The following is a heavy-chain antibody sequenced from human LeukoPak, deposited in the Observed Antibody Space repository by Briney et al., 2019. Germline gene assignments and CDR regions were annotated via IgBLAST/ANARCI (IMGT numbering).Heavy chain of an antibody. CDR2: ISYSGST. V-gene: IGHV4-59*01. Sequence: SETLSLTCTVSGGSISSNYWSWIRQPPGKGLEYIGFISYSGSTNYNPSLSSRVTISVDTSKNQFSLNLTSVTAADTALYYCARGVRQYSGYDFFDYWGLGTLVTVSS. D-gene: IGHD5-12*01. CDR1: GGSISSNY. CDR3: ARGVRQYSGYDFFDY. J-gene: IGHJ4*02.